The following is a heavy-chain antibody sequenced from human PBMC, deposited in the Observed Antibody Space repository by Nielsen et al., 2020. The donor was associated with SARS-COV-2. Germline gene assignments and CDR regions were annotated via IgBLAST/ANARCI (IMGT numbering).Heavy chain of an antibody. J-gene: IGHJ4*02. CDR2: IYYSGST. CDR3: AKDEGYSGYAKGSY. CDR1: GGSISSGGYY. D-gene: IGHD5-12*01. V-gene: IGHV4-31*03. Sequence: SETLSLTCTVSGGSISSGGYYWSWIRQHPGKGLEWIGYIYYSGSTYYNPSLKSRVTISVDTSKNQFSLKLSSVTAADTAVYYCAKDEGYSGYAKGSYWGQGTLVTVSS.